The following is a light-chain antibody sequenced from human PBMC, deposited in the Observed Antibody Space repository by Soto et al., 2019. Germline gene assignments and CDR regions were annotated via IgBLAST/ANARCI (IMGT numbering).Light chain of an antibody. CDR2: GAS. J-gene: IGKJ4*01. V-gene: IGKV3-20*01. Sequence: ETLLTQSPGTLSLSPGERATLSCRASKSVSARYLAWYQQNPGQPPRLLDYGASTRATGVPDRFGGSGSGTDFTLTISRLEPEDVGMFYCQQYGNSPLTFGGGTQVEIK. CDR3: QQYGNSPLT. CDR1: KSVSARY.